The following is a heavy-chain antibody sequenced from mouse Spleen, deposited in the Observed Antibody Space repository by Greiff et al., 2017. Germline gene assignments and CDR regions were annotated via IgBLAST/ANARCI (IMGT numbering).Heavy chain of an antibody. CDR1: GYTFTSYW. J-gene: IGHJ2*01. V-gene: IGHV1-64*01. Sequence: QVQLQQPGAELVKPGASVKLSCKASGYTFTSYWMHWVKQRPGQGLEWIGMIHPNSGSTNYNEKFKSKATLTVDKSSSTAYMQLSSLTSEDSAVYYCARDIDGYHYFDYWGQGTTLTVSS. CDR2: IHPNSGST. D-gene: IGHD2-3*01. CDR3: ARDIDGYHYFDY.